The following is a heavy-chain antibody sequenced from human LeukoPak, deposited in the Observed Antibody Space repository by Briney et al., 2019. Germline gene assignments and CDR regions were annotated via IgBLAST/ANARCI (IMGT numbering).Heavy chain of an antibody. V-gene: IGHV4-30-4*08. CDR2: IYYSGST. CDR3: AREPTRSGYSYGYS. D-gene: IGHD5-18*01. J-gene: IGHJ4*02. Sequence: PSQTLSLTCTVPGGSISSGDYYWSWIRQPPGKGLEWIGYIYYSGSTYYNPSLKSRVTISVDTSKNQFSLKLSSVTAADTAVYYCAREPTRSGYSYGYSWGQGTLVTVSS. CDR1: GGSISSGDYY.